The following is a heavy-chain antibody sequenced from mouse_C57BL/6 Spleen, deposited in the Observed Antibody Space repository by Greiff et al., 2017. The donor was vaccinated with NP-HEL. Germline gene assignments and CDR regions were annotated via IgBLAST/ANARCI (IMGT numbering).Heavy chain of an antibody. J-gene: IGHJ3*01. CDR2: IHPNSGST. V-gene: IGHV1-64*01. Sequence: QVHVKQPGAELVKPGASVKLSCKASGYTFTSYWMHWVKQRPGQGLEWIGMIHPNSGSTNYNEKFKSKATLTVDKSSSTAYMQLSSLTSEDSAVYYCASGFYYYGSAYWGQGTLVTVSA. CDR3: ASGFYYYGSAY. D-gene: IGHD1-1*01. CDR1: GYTFTSYW.